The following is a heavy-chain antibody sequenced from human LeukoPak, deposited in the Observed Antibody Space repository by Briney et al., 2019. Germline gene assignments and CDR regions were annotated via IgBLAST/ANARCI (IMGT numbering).Heavy chain of an antibody. CDR2: IIPILGIA. Sequence: SVKVSCKASGGTFSSYAINWVRQAPGQGLEWMGRIIPILGIANYAQKFQGRVTITADKSTSTAYMELSSLRSEDTAVYYCARGGSSGYYFRDYYYYGMDVWGQGTTVTVSS. J-gene: IGHJ6*02. CDR1: GGTFSSYA. V-gene: IGHV1-69*04. D-gene: IGHD3-22*01. CDR3: ARGGSSGYYFRDYYYYGMDV.